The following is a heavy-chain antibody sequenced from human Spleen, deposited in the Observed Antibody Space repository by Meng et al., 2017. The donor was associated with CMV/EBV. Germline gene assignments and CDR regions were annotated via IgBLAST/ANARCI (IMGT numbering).Heavy chain of an antibody. D-gene: IGHD3-10*01. Sequence: ASVKVSCKTSGYRFRKNDINWVRQAPGQGLEWLGRISADNGDTKDAQKVQERVSLTRNTYTNTAYMELRSLTSDDTAIYYCARRGGGSEFDFWGQGTLVTVSS. CDR2: ISADNGDT. CDR1: GYRFRKND. J-gene: IGHJ4*02. CDR3: ARRGGGSEFDF. V-gene: IGHV1-18*01.